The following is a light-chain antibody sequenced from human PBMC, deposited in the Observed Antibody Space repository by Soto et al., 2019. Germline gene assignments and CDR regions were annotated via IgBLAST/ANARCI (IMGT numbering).Light chain of an antibody. CDR3: QSSDSSLSGSRV. Sequence: QSVLTQPPSVSGAPGQRVTISCTGSSSNIGAGYHVHWYQQLPGTAPKLLIYGNSNRPSGVPDRFSGSRSGTSASLAITGRQAEDEADYYCQSSDSSLSGSRVFGTGTKVTVL. CDR1: SSNIGAGYH. CDR2: GNS. V-gene: IGLV1-40*01. J-gene: IGLJ1*01.